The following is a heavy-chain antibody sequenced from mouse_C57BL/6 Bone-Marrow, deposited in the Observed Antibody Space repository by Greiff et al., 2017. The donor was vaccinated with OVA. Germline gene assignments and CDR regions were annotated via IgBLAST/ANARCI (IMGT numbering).Heavy chain of an antibody. CDR2: IYPRDGST. V-gene: IGHV1-85*01. CDR3: ARGGYGSSYLSYWYFDV. J-gene: IGHJ1*03. Sequence: QVQLKESGPELVKPGASVKLSCKASGYTFTSYDINWVKQRPGQGLEWIGWIYPRDGSTKYNEKFKGKATLTVDTSSSTAYMELHSLTSEDSAVYFCARGGYGSSYLSYWYFDVWGTGTTVTVSS. D-gene: IGHD1-1*01. CDR1: GYTFTSYD.